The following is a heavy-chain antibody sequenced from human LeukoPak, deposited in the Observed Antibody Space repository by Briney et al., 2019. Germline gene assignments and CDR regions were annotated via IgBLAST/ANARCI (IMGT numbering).Heavy chain of an antibody. D-gene: IGHD1-26*01. Sequence: GASVNVSCKASGDTFSSYLINWVRQAPGQGLEWMGGIIPLSHTTSYAQKFQGRVTITADESTSTAYMELSRLRSDDTAVYYCAREKWVPPYYFYGMDVWGLGTTLTVSS. CDR1: GDTFSSYL. J-gene: IGHJ6*02. CDR2: IIPLSHTT. CDR3: AREKWVPPYYFYGMDV. V-gene: IGHV1-69*13.